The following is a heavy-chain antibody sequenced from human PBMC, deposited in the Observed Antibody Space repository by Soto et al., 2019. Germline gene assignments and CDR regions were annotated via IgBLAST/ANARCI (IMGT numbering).Heavy chain of an antibody. V-gene: IGHV4-34*01. J-gene: IGHJ4*02. Sequence: SETLSLTCAVYGGSFSGCYWSWIRQPPGKGLEWIGEINHSGSTNYNPSLKSRVTISVDTSKNQFSLKLSSVTAADTAVYYCAVRADLIAAAITTIDYWGQGTLVTVSS. D-gene: IGHD6-13*01. CDR3: AVRADLIAAAITTIDY. CDR2: INHSGST. CDR1: GGSFSGCY.